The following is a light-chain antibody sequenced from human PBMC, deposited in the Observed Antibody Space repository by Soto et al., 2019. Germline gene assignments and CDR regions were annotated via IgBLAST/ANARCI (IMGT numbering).Light chain of an antibody. J-gene: IGKJ5*01. CDR2: AAY. CDR1: ESMSNC. Sequence: DIHMTQSPSTLSASVGDRVTIICRASESMSNCLAWYQQKRGKAPKLLIYAAYTLQSGVPSRFSGSGSGTHFTLTVSSLQPEDFATYYCQQLNSYTITFGQGTRLEIK. V-gene: IGKV1-5*02. CDR3: QQLNSYTIT.